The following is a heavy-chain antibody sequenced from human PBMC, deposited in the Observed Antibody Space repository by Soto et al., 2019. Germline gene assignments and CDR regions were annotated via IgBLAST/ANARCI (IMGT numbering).Heavy chain of an antibody. D-gene: IGHD3-10*01. CDR1: GGSFSGYY. J-gene: IGHJ4*02. CDR2: INHSGST. Sequence: SETLSLTCAVYGGSFSGYYWSWIRQPPGKGLEWIGEINHSGSTNYNPSLKSRVTISVDTSKNQFSLKLSSVTAADTAVYYCARGPNYYYGSGSYSREGFDYWGQGTLVTVSS. V-gene: IGHV4-34*01. CDR3: ARGPNYYYGSGSYSREGFDY.